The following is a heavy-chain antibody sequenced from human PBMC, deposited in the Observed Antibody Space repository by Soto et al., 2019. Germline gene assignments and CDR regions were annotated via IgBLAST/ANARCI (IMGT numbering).Heavy chain of an antibody. CDR3: AKDRPRRTSGDFFDY. CDR2: VSASGLNT. CDR1: GFTFSTYA. J-gene: IGHJ4*02. Sequence: EVQLLESGGTLVQPGGSLTLSCAASGFTFSTYAMAWVRQAPGKGLEWVSGVSASGLNTDYADPVKGRFYISRDNSKNTVSLHMNSLRAEDTALCYCAKDRPRRTSGDFFDYWGQGTRVTVSS. V-gene: IGHV3-23*01. D-gene: IGHD1-1*01.